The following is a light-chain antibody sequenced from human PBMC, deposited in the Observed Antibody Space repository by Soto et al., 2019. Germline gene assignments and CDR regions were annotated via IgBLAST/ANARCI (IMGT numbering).Light chain of an antibody. V-gene: IGLV1-44*01. CDR3: AAWDDSLNGVV. CDR1: SSNIGSNT. Sequence: QSVLTQPPSASGTPGQRVTISCSGSSSNIGSNTVNWYQQLPGTAPKLLIYSNNHRPSAVPDRFSGSKSGTSASPAISGLQSEDEDDYYCAAWDDSLNGVVFGGGTKVTVL. CDR2: SNN. J-gene: IGLJ2*01.